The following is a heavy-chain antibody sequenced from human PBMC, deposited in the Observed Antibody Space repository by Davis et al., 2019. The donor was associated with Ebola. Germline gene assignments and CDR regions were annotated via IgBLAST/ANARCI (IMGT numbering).Heavy chain of an antibody. CDR2: ISYDGSNK. V-gene: IGHV3-30*03. Sequence: GGSLRLSCAASGFTFSSYGMHWVRQAPGKGLEWVAVISYDGSNKYYADSVKGRFTISRDNSKNTLYLQMNSLRAEDTAVYFCARVRPYGLIDYWGQGTLVTVSS. D-gene: IGHD4-17*01. CDR1: GFTFSSYG. CDR3: ARVRPYGLIDY. J-gene: IGHJ4*02.